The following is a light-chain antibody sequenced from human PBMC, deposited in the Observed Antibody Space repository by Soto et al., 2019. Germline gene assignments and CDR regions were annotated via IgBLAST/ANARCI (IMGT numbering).Light chain of an antibody. CDR2: EVS. CDR3: SSYTSSSTRV. V-gene: IGLV2-14*01. CDR1: SSDVGGYKY. J-gene: IGLJ3*02. Sequence: QSARSQPASVSGSPGQSITMSCTGTSSDVGGYKYVSWYQQHPGKAPKLMIYEVSNRPSGVSNRFSGSKSGNTASLTISGLQAEDEADYYCSSYTSSSTRVFGGGTQLTVL.